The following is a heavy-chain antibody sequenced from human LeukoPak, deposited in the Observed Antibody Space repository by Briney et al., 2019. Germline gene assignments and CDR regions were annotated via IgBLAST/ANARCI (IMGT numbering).Heavy chain of an antibody. J-gene: IGHJ3*02. Sequence: SETLSLTCTVSGGSIISSDYHWGWVRRPPGKGLEWIGTISYSGNTDYNPSLRSRVTISVDTSNNQFSLRLGSVTAADTAVYHCARHCCSGPAKRVFDIWGQGTMVTVSS. V-gene: IGHV4-39*01. CDR2: ISYSGNT. D-gene: IGHD2-15*01. CDR1: GGSIISSDYH. CDR3: ARHCCSGPAKRVFDI.